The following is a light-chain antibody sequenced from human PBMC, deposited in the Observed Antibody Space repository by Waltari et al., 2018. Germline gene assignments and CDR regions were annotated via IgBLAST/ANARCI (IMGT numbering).Light chain of an antibody. V-gene: IGLV7-43*01. CDR3: VLYVGGGETWG. J-gene: IGLJ3*02. CDR1: TGAVTSGNY. CDR2: STS. Sequence: QPVVTQEPSLTVSPGGTVTLTCASNTGAVTSGNYPNWFQRKPGQAPTTLIYSTSSKQSWTPARFSGSLLGGKAALTLSSVQPEDGAEYSCVLYVGGGETWGFGGGTKLTVL.